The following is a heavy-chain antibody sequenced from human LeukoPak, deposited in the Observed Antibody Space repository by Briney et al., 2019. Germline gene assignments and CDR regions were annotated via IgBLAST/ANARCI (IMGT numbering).Heavy chain of an antibody. J-gene: IGHJ3*02. CDR2: ISAYNGNT. CDR1: GYTFSSYG. D-gene: IGHD3-22*01. V-gene: IGHV1-18*01. Sequence: ASVKVSCKASGYTFSSYGISWVRQAPGQGLECMGWISAYNGNTNYARNLEGRVAMTTDTSTSTAYMELRSLKSDDTAVYYCARDSPMIVVASDAFDIWGQGTMVTVSS. CDR3: ARDSPMIVVASDAFDI.